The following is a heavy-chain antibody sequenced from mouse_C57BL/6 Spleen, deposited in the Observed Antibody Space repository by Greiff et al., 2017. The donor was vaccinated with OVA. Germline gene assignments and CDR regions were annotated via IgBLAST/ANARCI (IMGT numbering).Heavy chain of an antibody. D-gene: IGHD4-1*01. V-gene: IGHV1-80*01. CDR3: ARRDWDGGYAMDY. CDR2: IYPGDGDT. J-gene: IGHJ4*01. Sequence: VQLQQSGAELVKPGASVKISCKASGYAFSSYWMNWVKQRPGKGLEWIGQIYPGDGDTNYNGKFKGKATLTADKSSSTAYMQLNSLTSEDSAVYFCARRDWDGGYAMDYWGQGTSVTVSS. CDR1: GYAFSSYW.